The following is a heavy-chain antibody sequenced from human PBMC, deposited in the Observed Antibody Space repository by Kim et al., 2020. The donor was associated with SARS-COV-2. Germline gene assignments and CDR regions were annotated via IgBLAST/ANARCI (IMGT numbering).Heavy chain of an antibody. CDR2: ISSSSSYI. J-gene: IGHJ4*02. D-gene: IGHD6-19*01. Sequence: GGSLRLSCAASGFTFSSYSMNWVRQAPGKGLEWVSSISSSSSYIYYADSVKGRFTISRDNAKNSLYLQMNSLRAGDTAVYYCAREYHIAVAVNFDYWGQGTLVTVSS. CDR3: AREYHIAVAVNFDY. V-gene: IGHV3-21*01. CDR1: GFTFSSYS.